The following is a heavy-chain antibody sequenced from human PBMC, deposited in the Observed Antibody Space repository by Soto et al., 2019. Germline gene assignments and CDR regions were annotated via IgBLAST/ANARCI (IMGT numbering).Heavy chain of an antibody. CDR2: IKQDGSEK. V-gene: IGHV3-7*01. D-gene: IGHD2-15*01. Sequence: EVQLVESGGGLVQPGGSLRLSCAASGFTFSSYWMSWVRQAPGKGLEWVANIKQDGSEKYYVDSVKGRFTISRDNAKNSLYLQMNSLRAEDTAVYYRVREEHSPFAGDYFDYWGQGTLVTVSS. CDR1: GFTFSSYW. J-gene: IGHJ4*02. CDR3: VREEHSPFAGDYFDY.